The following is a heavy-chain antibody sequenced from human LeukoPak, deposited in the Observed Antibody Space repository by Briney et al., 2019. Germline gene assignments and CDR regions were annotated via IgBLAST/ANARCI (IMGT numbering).Heavy chain of an antibody. V-gene: IGHV3-30*18. CDR3: AKAMRGARFVDY. J-gene: IGHJ4*02. D-gene: IGHD3-10*01. CDR1: GFTFSSYG. CDR2: ISYDGSNK. Sequence: GGSLRLSCAASGFTFSSYGMHWVRQAPGKGLEWVAVISYDGSNKYYADSVKGRLTISRDNSKNTLYLQMNSLRAEDTAVYYCAKAMRGARFVDYWGQGTLVTVSS.